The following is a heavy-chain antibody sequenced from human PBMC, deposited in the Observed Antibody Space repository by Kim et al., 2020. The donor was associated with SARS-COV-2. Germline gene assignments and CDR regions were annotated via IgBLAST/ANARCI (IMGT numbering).Heavy chain of an antibody. CDR1: GGTFSSYA. CDR2: IIPIFGTA. J-gene: IGHJ4*02. V-gene: IGHV1-69*13. CDR3: ARVAGDGGNYGRHYFDY. Sequence: SVKVSCKASGGTFSSYAISWVRQAPGQGLEWMGGIIPIFGTANYAQKFQGRVTITADESTSTAYMELSSLRSEDTAVYYCARVAGDGGNYGRHYFDYWGQGTLVTVSS. D-gene: IGHD4-17*01.